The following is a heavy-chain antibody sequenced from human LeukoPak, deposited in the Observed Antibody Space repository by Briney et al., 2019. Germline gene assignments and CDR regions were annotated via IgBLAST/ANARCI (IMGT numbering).Heavy chain of an antibody. V-gene: IGHV3-30*03. CDR1: GFTFSSYG. CDR2: ISYDGSNK. D-gene: IGHD5-18*01. Sequence: GRSLRLSCAASGFTFSSYGMHWVRQAPGKGLEWVAVISYDGSNKYYADSVKGRFTISRDNSKNTLYLQMNSLKTEDTAVYYCSRGPIQQWLFYGMDVWGQGTTVIVSS. CDR3: SRGPIQQWLFYGMDV. J-gene: IGHJ6*02.